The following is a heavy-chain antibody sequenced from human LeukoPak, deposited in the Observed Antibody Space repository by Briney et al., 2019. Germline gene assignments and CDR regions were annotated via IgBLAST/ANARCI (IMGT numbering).Heavy chain of an antibody. CDR1: GFTFSSYW. J-gene: IGHJ4*02. D-gene: IGHD3-16*01. CDR2: INTDGSTT. V-gene: IGHV3-74*01. Sequence: GESLRLSCAASGFTFSSYWMHWVRQAPGKGLVWVSRINTDGSTTNYADPVKGRFTISRENAKNTLYLQMNGLRAEDTAVYYCARDRGGSSFDYWGQGTLVTVSS. CDR3: ARDRGGSSFDY.